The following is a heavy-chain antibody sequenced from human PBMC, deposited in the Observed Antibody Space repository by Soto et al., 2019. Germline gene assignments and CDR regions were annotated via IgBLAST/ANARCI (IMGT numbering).Heavy chain of an antibody. CDR1: GYTFSGHY. J-gene: IGHJ4*02. Sequence: QVQLVQSGAEVRKPGASVKVSCNVTGYTFSGHYLHWVRQAPGQGLEWMGWINPKSGGTNYAQKFQARVTMTADTSVSAASMELTSLRYDDTAVLYCARGLYSSPAYCFDSWGQGTLVTVSS. CDR3: ARGLYSSPAYCFDS. D-gene: IGHD6-13*01. CDR2: INPKSGGT. V-gene: IGHV1-2*02.